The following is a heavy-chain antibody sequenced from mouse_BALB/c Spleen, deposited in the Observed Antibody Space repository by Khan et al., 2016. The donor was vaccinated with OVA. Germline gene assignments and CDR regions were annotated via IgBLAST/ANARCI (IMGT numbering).Heavy chain of an antibody. CDR2: ISTYYGAA. CDR3: AWGGRFAY. J-gene: IGHJ3*01. V-gene: IGHV1S137*01. CDR1: GYTFTDYA. Sequence: QVRLQQSGAELVRPGVSVKISCKGSGYTFTDYAMHWVKQSHAKSLEWIGVISTYYGAADYNQKFKGKATMTVDKSSSTAYMELARLTSEDSAIYYCAWGGRFAYWGQGTLVTVSA.